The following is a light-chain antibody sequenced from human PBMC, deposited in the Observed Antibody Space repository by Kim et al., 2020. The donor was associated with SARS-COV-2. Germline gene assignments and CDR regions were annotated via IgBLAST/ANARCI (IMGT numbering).Light chain of an antibody. J-gene: IGLJ3*02. CDR2: SNN. CDR3: AARDDSLNGWV. V-gene: IGLV1-44*01. Sequence: QSVLTQPPSASGTPGQRVTISCSGSSSNIGSNSVNWYQQLPGTAPKLLIYSNNQRPSGVPDRFSGSKSGTSASLAISGLQSEDEGDYYCAARDDSLNGWVFGGGTQLTVL. CDR1: SSNIGSNS.